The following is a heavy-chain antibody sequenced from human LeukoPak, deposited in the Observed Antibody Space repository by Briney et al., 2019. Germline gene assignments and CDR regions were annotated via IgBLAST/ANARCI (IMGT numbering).Heavy chain of an antibody. J-gene: IGHJ4*02. CDR2: INPNSGGT. Sequence: ASVKVSCKASGYTFTGYYMHWVRQAPGQGLESMGWINPNSGGTNYAQKFQGRVTMTRDTSISTAYMELNRLRSDDTAVYYCARAQSIAARVRTPHGVGYWGQGSLVTVSS. CDR1: GYTFTGYY. CDR3: ARAQSIAARVRTPHGVGY. V-gene: IGHV1-2*02. D-gene: IGHD6-6*01.